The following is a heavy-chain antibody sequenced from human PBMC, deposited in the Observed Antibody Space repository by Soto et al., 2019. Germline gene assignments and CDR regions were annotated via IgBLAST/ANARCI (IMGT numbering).Heavy chain of an antibody. V-gene: IGHV3-21*01. CDR3: VFSAAGQDV. D-gene: IGHD6-13*01. J-gene: IGHJ6*03. CDR2: ISSSSSYI. Sequence: EVQLVESGGGLVKPGGSLRLYCAASGFTFSSYSMNWVRQAPGKGLEWVSSISSSSSYIYYADSVKGRFTISRDNAKNSLYLQMNRLRAEYTALYYCVFSAAGQDVWVKVTTVTVSS. CDR1: GFTFSSYS.